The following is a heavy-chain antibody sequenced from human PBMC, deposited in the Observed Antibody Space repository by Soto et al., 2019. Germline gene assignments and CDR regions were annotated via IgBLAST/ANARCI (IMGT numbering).Heavy chain of an antibody. D-gene: IGHD4-4*01. CDR3: ASPAGADYTFDY. CDR1: GGSITSSSYY. CDR2: IYYRGST. V-gene: IGHV4-39*01. J-gene: IGHJ4*02. Sequence: QLQLQESGPGLVKPSETLSLTCGVSGGSITSSSYYWGWIRQAPGRGLEWIGTIYYRGSTYYNPSLESRVTISADTSKTQLSLNLRSVTAADTAVYYCASPAGADYTFDYWGQGILVTVSS.